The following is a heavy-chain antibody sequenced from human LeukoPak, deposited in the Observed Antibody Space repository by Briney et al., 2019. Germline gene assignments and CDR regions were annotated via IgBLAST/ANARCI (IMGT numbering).Heavy chain of an antibody. J-gene: IGHJ4*02. D-gene: IGHD5-24*01. V-gene: IGHV3-74*01. CDR1: GNYW. Sequence: GGSLRLSCAASGNYWMHWVRQAPGKGLVWVSHINSDGSWTSYADSVKGRFTISRDNSANTLFLQMNSLRAEDSAIYYCARARGDVYYLAHDYWGQGTLVTVSS. CDR2: INSDGSWT. CDR3: ARARGDVYYLAHDY.